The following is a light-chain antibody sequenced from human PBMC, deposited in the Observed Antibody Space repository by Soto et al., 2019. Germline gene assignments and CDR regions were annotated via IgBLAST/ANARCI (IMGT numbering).Light chain of an antibody. Sequence: DIQMPQSPSSVSASVGDRVTITCRASQDISTWVAWYQQKPGKAPQLLISAASTLQSGVPRRFSGSGSGTDFTRIISSLQPEDFAPDFCQQGDSFPFTFGGGTKVQIK. CDR1: QDISTW. CDR2: AAS. V-gene: IGKV1-12*01. J-gene: IGKJ4*01. CDR3: QQGDSFPFT.